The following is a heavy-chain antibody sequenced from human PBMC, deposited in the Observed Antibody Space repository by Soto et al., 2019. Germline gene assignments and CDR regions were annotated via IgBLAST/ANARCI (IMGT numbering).Heavy chain of an antibody. CDR2: ISAYNGNT. D-gene: IGHD3-9*01. Sequence: QVQLVQSGAEVKKPGASVKVSCKASGYTFTSYGISWVRQAPGQGLEWMGWISAYNGNTNYAQKLKGRATMTTDTSTSTAYMELRSLRSDDTAVYYCAREEERYFDWLSHGFDYWGQGTLVTVSS. CDR3: AREEERYFDWLSHGFDY. CDR1: GYTFTSYG. J-gene: IGHJ4*02. V-gene: IGHV1-18*01.